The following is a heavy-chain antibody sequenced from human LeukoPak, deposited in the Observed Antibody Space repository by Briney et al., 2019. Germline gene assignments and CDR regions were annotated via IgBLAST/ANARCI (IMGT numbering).Heavy chain of an antibody. CDR3: ARLSISLTIFGVITG. D-gene: IGHD3-3*01. V-gene: IGHV4-39*01. CDR2: IFYSGNT. Sequence: SETLSLTCTVSGGSISSSDYYWGWIRQPPGKGLEWIGSIFYSGNTYYNPSLKSRVTISVDTSKNQFSLKLSSVTAADTAVYYCARLSISLTIFGVITGWGQGTLVTVSS. CDR1: GGSISSSDYY. J-gene: IGHJ4*02.